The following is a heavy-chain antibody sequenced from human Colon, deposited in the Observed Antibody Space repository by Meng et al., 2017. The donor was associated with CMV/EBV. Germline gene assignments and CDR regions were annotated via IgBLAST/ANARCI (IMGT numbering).Heavy chain of an antibody. CDR2: VNAGGRDT. J-gene: IGHJ4*02. D-gene: IGHD2-21*01. Sequence: GGSLRLSCAASGFTFSSHCMNWVRQAPGKGLEWVSTVNAGGRDTYYAVSVKGRFTITRDNSKNTLYLQMNSLRVDDTAIYYCVRADRCGGECYDGPLDYWGQGSLVTVSS. V-gene: IGHV3-23*01. CDR1: GFTFSSHC. CDR3: VRADRCGGECYDGPLDY.